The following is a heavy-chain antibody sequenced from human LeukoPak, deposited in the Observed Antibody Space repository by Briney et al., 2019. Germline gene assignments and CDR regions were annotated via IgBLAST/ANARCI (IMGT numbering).Heavy chain of an antibody. CDR3: ARHPRIVWFGELSPASYSYNYMDV. CDR2: INPSGGST. CDR1: GYTFTSYG. V-gene: IGHV1-46*01. D-gene: IGHD3-10*01. Sequence: ASVKVSCKASGYTFTSYGINWVRQAPGQGLEWMGIINPSGGSTSYAQKFQGRVTMTADTSTRTVYMELRSLRSDDTAVYYCARHPRIVWFGELSPASYSYNYMDVWGKGTTVTVSS. J-gene: IGHJ6*03.